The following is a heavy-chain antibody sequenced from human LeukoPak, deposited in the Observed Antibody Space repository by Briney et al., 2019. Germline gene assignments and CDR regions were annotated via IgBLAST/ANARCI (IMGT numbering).Heavy chain of an antibody. CDR2: IRYDGSNK. D-gene: IGHD3-3*01. V-gene: IGHV3-30*02. CDR3: AKGRFLEWSFDY. CDR1: GFTFSSYG. Sequence: GGSLRLCCAASGFTFSSYGMHWVRQAPGKGLEWVAFIRYDGSNKYYADSVKGRFTISRDNSKNTLYLQVNSLRAEDTAVYYCAKGRFLEWSFDYWGQGTLVTVPS. J-gene: IGHJ4*02.